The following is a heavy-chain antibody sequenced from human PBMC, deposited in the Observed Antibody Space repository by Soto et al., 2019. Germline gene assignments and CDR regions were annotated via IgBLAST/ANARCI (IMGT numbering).Heavy chain of an antibody. Sequence: SETLSLTCAVSGYSINSGFYWGWIRQPPGKGLEWSGSVFHSGTTYYTPSLRSRVSISVDTCKDQFSLDLRSVTAADTAVYYCPKDPHSYKNIHYLDSWGRGTLVTVSS. J-gene: IGHJ4*02. V-gene: IGHV4-38-2*02. CDR3: PKDPHSYKNIHYLDS. CDR2: VFHSGTT. CDR1: GYSINSGFY. D-gene: IGHD1-20*01.